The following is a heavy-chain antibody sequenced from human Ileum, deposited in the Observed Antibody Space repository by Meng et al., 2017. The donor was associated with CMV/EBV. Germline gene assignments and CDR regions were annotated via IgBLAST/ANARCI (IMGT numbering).Heavy chain of an antibody. CDR3: ARGYCRSSSCYKYYAMDV. D-gene: IGHD2-2*02. V-gene: IGHV3-11*04. J-gene: IGHJ6*02. CDR2: ISSSGDII. Sequence: GESLKISCAASGFTFSDYYMSWIRQAPGKGLEWISYISSSGDIIYYADSVKGRFTSSRDNAKNSLNLQMNSLRAEDTAVYYCARGYCRSSSCYKYYAMDVWGQGTTVTVSS. CDR1: GFTFSDYY.